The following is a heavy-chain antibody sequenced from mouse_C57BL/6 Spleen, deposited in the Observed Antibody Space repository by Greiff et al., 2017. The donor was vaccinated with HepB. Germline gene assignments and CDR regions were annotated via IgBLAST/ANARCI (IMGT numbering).Heavy chain of an antibody. CDR2: IYPYNGVS. D-gene: IGHD1-1*01. V-gene: IGHV1-31*01. CDR1: GYSFTGYY. CDR3: ARGTYYGSSSLDY. J-gene: IGHJ2*01. Sequence: EVKLLESGPELVKPGASVKISCKASGYSFTGYYMHWVKQSHGNILDWIGYIYPYNGVSSYNQKFKGKATLTVDKSSSTAYMELRSLTSEDSAVYYCARGTYYGSSSLDYWGQGTTLTVSS.